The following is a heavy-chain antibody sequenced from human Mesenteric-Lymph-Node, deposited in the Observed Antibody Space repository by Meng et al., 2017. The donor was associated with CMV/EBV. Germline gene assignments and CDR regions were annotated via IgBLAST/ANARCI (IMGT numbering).Heavy chain of an antibody. Sequence: SETLSLTGAVYGGSFSGYYWSWIRQPPGKGLEGMGVINHSGSTNYNPSLKIRVTISVDTSKNQFSLKLSSVTAADTAVYYCARAGIGWRWLRFDYWGQGTLVTVSS. CDR3: ARAGIGWRWLRFDY. J-gene: IGHJ4*02. CDR2: INHSGST. D-gene: IGHD5-12*01. V-gene: IGHV4-34*01. CDR1: GGSFSGYY.